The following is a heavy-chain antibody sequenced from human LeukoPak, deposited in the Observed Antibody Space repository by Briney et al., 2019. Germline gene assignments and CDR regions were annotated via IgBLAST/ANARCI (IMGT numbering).Heavy chain of an antibody. CDR3: ARDYYGDYSFGY. D-gene: IGHD4-17*01. J-gene: IGHJ4*02. CDR1: GFTFSTYT. Sequence: GGSLRLSCAASGFTFSTYTINWVRQAPGKGLEWVSSTSSGSSDIYYADSVKGRFTISRDDAKNSLYLHMNSLTADDTAVYYCARDYYGDYSFGYWGQGTLVTVSS. V-gene: IGHV3-21*01. CDR2: TSSGSSDI.